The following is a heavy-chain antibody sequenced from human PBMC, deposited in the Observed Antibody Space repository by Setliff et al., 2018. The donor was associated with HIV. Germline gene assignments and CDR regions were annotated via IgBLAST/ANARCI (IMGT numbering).Heavy chain of an antibody. J-gene: IGHJ4*02. V-gene: IGHV4-34*01. D-gene: IGHD2-2*01. CDR2: TYHSGIV. CDR3: ASVRLRVPPSIFDY. Sequence: SETLSLTCAVYGAPFNGYYWAWIRQSPAKGLEGIGETYHSGIVNYNPSLQSHVTISTDTSKNQFSLRLNSVTVADTAVYYCASVRLRVPPSIFDYWGMGSLVTVSS. CDR1: GAPFNGYY.